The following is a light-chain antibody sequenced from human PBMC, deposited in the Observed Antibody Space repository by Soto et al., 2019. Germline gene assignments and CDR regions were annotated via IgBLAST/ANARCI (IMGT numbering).Light chain of an antibody. CDR1: QSISSW. Sequence: DIQMTQSPSTLSASVGDRVTITCRASQSISSWLAWYQQKLGRAPRLLIYDASSLESGVPSRFSGSGYGTDFARTSGTLQADDFATYYCQQTDSTPRTFGQGTKVEI. V-gene: IGKV1-5*01. J-gene: IGKJ1*01. CDR2: DAS. CDR3: QQTDSTPRT.